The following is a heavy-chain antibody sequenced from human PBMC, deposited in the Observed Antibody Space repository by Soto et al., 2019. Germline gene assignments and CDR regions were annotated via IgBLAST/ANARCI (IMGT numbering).Heavy chain of an antibody. J-gene: IGHJ6*02. CDR1: GGSFSGYY. CDR3: ARGGRDYYYGMDV. CDR2: INHSGST. V-gene: IGHV4-34*01. Sequence: SETLPLTCAVYGGSFSGYYWSWIRQPPGKGLEWIGEINHSGSTNYNPSLKSRVTISVDTSKNQFSLKLSSVTAADTAVYYCARGGRDYYYGMDVWGQGTTVTVSS.